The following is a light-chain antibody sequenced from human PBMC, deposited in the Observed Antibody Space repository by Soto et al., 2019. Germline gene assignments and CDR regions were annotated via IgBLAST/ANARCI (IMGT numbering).Light chain of an antibody. Sequence: LTQPASVSGSPGQSITISCTGTSSDVGGYNYVSWYQQHPGKAPKLMIYAVTDRPSGVSSRFSGSKSGNTASLTISGLQAEDEADYYCSSYTSSSTLFGTGTRSPS. J-gene: IGLJ1*01. CDR2: AVT. CDR3: SSYTSSSTL. CDR1: SSDVGGYNY. V-gene: IGLV2-14*01.